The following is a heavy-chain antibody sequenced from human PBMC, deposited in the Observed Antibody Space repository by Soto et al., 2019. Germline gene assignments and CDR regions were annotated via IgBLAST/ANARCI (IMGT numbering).Heavy chain of an antibody. CDR2: ISAYNGNT. Sequence: ASVKVSCKASGYTFTSYGISWVRQAPGQGLEWMGWISAYNGNTNYAQKLQGRVTMNTDTSTSTANMELRSLRSHDTAVYYCARVWGGDYDILTGYSYFDYWGQGTLVTVSS. J-gene: IGHJ4*02. D-gene: IGHD3-9*01. V-gene: IGHV1-18*01. CDR3: ARVWGGDYDILTGYSYFDY. CDR1: GYTFTSYG.